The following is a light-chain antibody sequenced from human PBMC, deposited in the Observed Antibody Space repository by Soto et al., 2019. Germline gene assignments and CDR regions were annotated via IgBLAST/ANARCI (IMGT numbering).Light chain of an antibody. CDR1: SSDVGGYDY. Sequence: QSALTQPASVSGSPGQSVTISCTGASSDVGGYDYVSWYQQHPGKAPKLILFEVNNRPSGVSNHFSGSKSGNTASLIISGLQADDEAGYYCSSYSTNSTLVFGSGTKLTVL. CDR3: SSYSTNSTLV. V-gene: IGLV2-14*01. CDR2: EVN. J-gene: IGLJ1*01.